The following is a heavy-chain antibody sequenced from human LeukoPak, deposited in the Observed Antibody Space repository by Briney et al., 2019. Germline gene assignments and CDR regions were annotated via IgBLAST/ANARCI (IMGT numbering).Heavy chain of an antibody. J-gene: IGHJ4*02. CDR3: ARDGGSESYAFDY. CDR2: ISDSGRDK. V-gene: IGHV3-30*02. CDR1: GFTFSRYG. D-gene: IGHD3-10*01. Sequence: GGSLRLSCAASGFTFSRYGFHSVRQAPGKGLEWVAFISDSGRDKWYADSVKGRLTISRDKSKNAVNLQMSSLRVEDTALYYCARDGGSESYAFDYWGQGTQVTVSS.